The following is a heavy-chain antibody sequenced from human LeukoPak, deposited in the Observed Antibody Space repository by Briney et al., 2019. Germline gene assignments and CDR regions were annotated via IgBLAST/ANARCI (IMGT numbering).Heavy chain of an antibody. D-gene: IGHD2-15*01. CDR1: GGSISSYY. J-gene: IGHJ6*02. CDR2: IYYSGST. Sequence: SETLSLTCTVSGGSISSYYWSWIRQPPGKGLEWIGYIYYSGSTNYNPSLKSRVTISVDTSKNQFSLKLSSVTAADTAVYYCARGSPLPARVDYYYYGMDVWGQGTTDTVSS. V-gene: IGHV4-59*01. CDR3: ARGSPLPARVDYYYYGMDV.